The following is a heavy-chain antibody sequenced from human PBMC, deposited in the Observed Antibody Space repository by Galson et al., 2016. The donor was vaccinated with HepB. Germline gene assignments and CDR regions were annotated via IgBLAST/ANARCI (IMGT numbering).Heavy chain of an antibody. CDR1: EFTFSSYA. J-gene: IGHJ6*02. V-gene: IGHV3-23*01. D-gene: IGHD3-10*01. CDR2: ISGTGYST. Sequence: SLRLSCAASEFTFSSYAMSWVRQAPGKGLEWVSGISGTGYSTYYAESVKGRFTISRDTSKNTLYLQMNSLRAEDTAVYYCAKAQEGMVRGIIRLYYGMDVWGQGTTVSVSS. CDR3: AKAQEGMVRGIIRLYYGMDV.